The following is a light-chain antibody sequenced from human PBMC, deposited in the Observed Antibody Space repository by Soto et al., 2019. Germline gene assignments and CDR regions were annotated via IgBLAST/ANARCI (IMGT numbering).Light chain of an antibody. CDR3: QVWDTTSDHYV. CDR2: VDS. J-gene: IGLJ1*01. V-gene: IGLV3-21*02. CDR1: NIESKS. Sequence: SYELTQPPSVSVAPGQTARITCGGNNIESKSVHWYQQRPGQAPVLVIYVDSDRPSGIPDRFSASTSGNTAALTISRVEAGDEADYYCQVWDTTSDHYVFGYGTKVTVL.